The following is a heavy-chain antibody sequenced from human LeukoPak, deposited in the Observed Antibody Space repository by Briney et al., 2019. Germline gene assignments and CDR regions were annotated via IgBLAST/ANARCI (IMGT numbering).Heavy chain of an antibody. V-gene: IGHV3-66*01. CDR3: ARDSPPPLTVTTSPDY. Sequence: PSGSLRLSCAASGFTVSNNYMSWVRQAPGKGLEWVSVIYSGGTTYYADSVKSSFTISKDNSKNTLYLQMNSLRAEDTAVYYCARDSPPPLTVTTSPDYWGQGTLVTVSS. J-gene: IGHJ4*02. CDR2: IYSGGTT. D-gene: IGHD4-17*01. CDR1: GFTVSNNY.